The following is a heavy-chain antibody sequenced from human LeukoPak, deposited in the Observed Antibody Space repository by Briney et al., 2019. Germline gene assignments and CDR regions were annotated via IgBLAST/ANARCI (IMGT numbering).Heavy chain of an antibody. D-gene: IGHD6-19*01. CDR1: GFTFSSYA. Sequence: GGSLRLSCAASGFTFSSYAMSWVRQAPGKGLEWVSAISGSGGSTYYADSVKGRFTISRDNSKNTLYLQMSSLRAEDTAVYYCAKGPHRIAVAGTGGYMDVWGKGTTVTVSS. CDR2: ISGSGGST. J-gene: IGHJ6*03. V-gene: IGHV3-23*01. CDR3: AKGPHRIAVAGTGGYMDV.